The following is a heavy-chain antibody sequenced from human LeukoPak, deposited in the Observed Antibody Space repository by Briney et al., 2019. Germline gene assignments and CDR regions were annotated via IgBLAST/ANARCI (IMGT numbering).Heavy chain of an antibody. CDR3: ARDRLRIFDY. V-gene: IGHV3-21*01. CDR1: GFTFSSYS. Sequence: PGGSLRLSCAASGFTFSSYSMNWVRQAPGKGLEWVSSISSSSSYIYYADSVKGRFTISRDNSKNTLYLQMNSLRAEDTAVYYCARDRLRIFDYWGQGTLVTVSS. CDR2: ISSSSSYI. D-gene: IGHD6-6*01. J-gene: IGHJ4*02.